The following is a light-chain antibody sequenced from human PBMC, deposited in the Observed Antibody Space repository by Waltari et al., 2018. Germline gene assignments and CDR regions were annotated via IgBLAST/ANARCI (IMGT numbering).Light chain of an antibody. CDR1: QSISIN. J-gene: IGKJ5*01. Sequence: DIQMTQSPSSLSASVGDRVAITCRASQSISINLNWYQQKPGKAPKLLIYSASSWQSGVPSRFSGSGSGTDFTLTISSLQPEDVAVYYCQQYYSAPITFGQGTRLEI. CDR2: SAS. V-gene: IGKV1-39*01. CDR3: QQYYSAPIT.